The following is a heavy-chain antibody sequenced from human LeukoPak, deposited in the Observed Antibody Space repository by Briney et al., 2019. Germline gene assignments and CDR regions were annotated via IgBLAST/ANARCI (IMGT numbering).Heavy chain of an antibody. V-gene: IGHV6-1*01. CDR3: ARDTGGYSFDY. D-gene: IGHD5-12*01. CDR2: TYYRSKWYT. CDR1: GDSVSSNNAA. J-gene: IGHJ4*02. Sequence: SQTLSLTCAISGDSVSSNNAACNWIRQSPSRGLEWLGRTYYRSKWYTEYAVPVKSQIIINPDTSKNQFSLQLNSVTPEDTAVYYCARDTGGYSFDYWGQGTLVTVSS.